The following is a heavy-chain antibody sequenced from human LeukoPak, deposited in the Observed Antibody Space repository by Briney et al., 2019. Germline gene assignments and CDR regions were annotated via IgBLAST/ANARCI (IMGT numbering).Heavy chain of an antibody. Sequence: GGSLRLSCAASGFSFSRYYMSWVRQPPGKALEWISYIPTSGISVQYADSVRGRFTASRDDAKNSLHLQMDSLRVEDTAVYYCTRAVGLGPGAHFDQWGQGALVIVSS. D-gene: IGHD1-26*01. J-gene: IGHJ4*02. CDR2: IPTSGISV. V-gene: IGHV3-11*01. CDR3: TRAVGLGPGAHFDQ. CDR1: GFSFSRYY.